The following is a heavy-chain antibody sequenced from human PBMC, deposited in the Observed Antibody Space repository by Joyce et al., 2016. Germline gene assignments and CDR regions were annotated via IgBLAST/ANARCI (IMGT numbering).Heavy chain of an antibody. CDR1: GGSISSYY. V-gene: IGHV4-59*01. Sequence: QVQLQESGPGLVKPSETLSLSCTVSGGSISSYYWSWIRQHQGKGMEWIGYINHRGRTNYNPSLKSRVTISVDTSKNEFSLKMTSVTAADTAVYYCARGNDYDYWSGYEAHYFDYWGQGTLVTVSS. CDR3: ARGNDYDYWSGYEAHYFDY. D-gene: IGHD3-3*01. J-gene: IGHJ4*02. CDR2: INHRGRT.